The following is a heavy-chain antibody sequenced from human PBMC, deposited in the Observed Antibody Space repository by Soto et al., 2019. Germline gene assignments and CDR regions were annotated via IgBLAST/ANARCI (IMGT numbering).Heavy chain of an antibody. V-gene: IGHV3-23*01. J-gene: IGHJ6*02. CDR3: AKDLSPPPPHCMDV. CDR2: ISGSGGST. CDR1: GFTFSSYA. Sequence: GESLKISCAASGFTFSSYAMSWVRQAPGKGLEWVSAISGSGGSTYYADSVKGRFTISRGNSKNTLYLQMNSLRAEDTAVYYCAKDLSPPPPHCMDVCGQGTTVTLSS.